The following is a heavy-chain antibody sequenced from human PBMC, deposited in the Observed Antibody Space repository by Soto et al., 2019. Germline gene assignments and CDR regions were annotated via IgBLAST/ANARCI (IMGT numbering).Heavy chain of an antibody. CDR2: ISYDGGNE. Sequence: QVQLVESGGGVVQPGRSLRLSCAASGFNFDVYAMHWVRQAPGKGLEWVAIISYDGGNEYYADSVKGRFTISRDNSRNTLSLQMNSLRAEDTAVYYCERDMGSHSQFIFEYWGQGALVTVSS. CDR3: ERDMGSHSQFIFEY. J-gene: IGHJ4*02. CDR1: GFNFDVYA. D-gene: IGHD3-10*01. V-gene: IGHV3-30-3*01.